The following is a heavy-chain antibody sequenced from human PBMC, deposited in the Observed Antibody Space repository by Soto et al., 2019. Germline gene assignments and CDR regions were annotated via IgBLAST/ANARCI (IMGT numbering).Heavy chain of an antibody. CDR1: GGSISSYY. J-gene: IGHJ5*02. D-gene: IGHD3-10*01. CDR3: ARECYGSGSYWFDP. Sequence: QVQLQESGPGLVKPSETLSLTCTVSGGSISSYYWSWIRQPPGKGLEWIGYIYYSGSTNYNPSLQSRVTISVDTSKNQVSRKLSSVTAADTAVYYCARECYGSGSYWFDPWGQGTLVTVSS. CDR2: IYYSGST. V-gene: IGHV4-59*01.